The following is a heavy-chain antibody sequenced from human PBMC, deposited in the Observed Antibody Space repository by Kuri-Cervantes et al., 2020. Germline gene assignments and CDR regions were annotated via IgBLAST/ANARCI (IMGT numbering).Heavy chain of an antibody. Sequence: GGSLRLSCAASGFTFSSYAMSWVRQAPGKGLEWVSAISGSGGSTYYADSVKGRFTISRDNSKNTLYLEVNSLRAEDTAVYYCAKGDCISTTCPFEYWGQGTLVTVSS. J-gene: IGHJ4*02. D-gene: IGHD2/OR15-2a*01. CDR2: ISGSGGST. CDR1: GFTFSSYA. CDR3: AKGDCISTTCPFEY. V-gene: IGHV3-23*01.